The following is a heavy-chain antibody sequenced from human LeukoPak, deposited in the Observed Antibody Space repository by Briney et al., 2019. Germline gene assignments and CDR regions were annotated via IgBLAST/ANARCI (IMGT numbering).Heavy chain of an antibody. D-gene: IGHD6-19*01. CDR1: GYTFTSSG. Sequence: GASVKVSCKASGYTFTSSGISWVRQAPGQGVEWMGWISTYTGYSKYAQNLQGRVTMTADTSTSTAYMELSSLRSDDTAMYYCAKNSSGGYSDYWGQGTLVTVSS. V-gene: IGHV1-18*01. J-gene: IGHJ4*02. CDR2: ISTYTGYS. CDR3: AKNSSGGYSDY.